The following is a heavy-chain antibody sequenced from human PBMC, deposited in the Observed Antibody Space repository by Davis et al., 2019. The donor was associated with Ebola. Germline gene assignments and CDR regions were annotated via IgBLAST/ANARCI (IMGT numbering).Heavy chain of an antibody. Sequence: GESLKTSCAASGITSRSYGMNRVRQAPGKGLEWVSPLRSSSSYIYYADSVKGRFTISRDNAKNSLYLQMNSLRAEDTAVYYCARDRMIVVLMHGMDVWGQGTTVTVSS. D-gene: IGHD3-22*01. J-gene: IGHJ6*02. CDR1: GITSRSYG. CDR2: LRSSSSYI. V-gene: IGHV3-21*01. CDR3: ARDRMIVVLMHGMDV.